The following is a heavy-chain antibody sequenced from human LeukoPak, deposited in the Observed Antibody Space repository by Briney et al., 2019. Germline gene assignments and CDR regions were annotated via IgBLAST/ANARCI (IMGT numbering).Heavy chain of an antibody. CDR1: GGSISSYY. CDR3: ARGALTMVRGVIDWFDP. Sequence: PSETLSLTCTVSGGSISSYYWSWIRQPAGKGLEWIGRIYTSGSTNYNPSLKSRVTISVDTSKNQFSLKLSSVTAADTAVYYCARGALTMVRGVIDWFDPWGQGTLVTVSS. J-gene: IGHJ5*02. V-gene: IGHV4-4*07. CDR2: IYTSGST. D-gene: IGHD3-10*01.